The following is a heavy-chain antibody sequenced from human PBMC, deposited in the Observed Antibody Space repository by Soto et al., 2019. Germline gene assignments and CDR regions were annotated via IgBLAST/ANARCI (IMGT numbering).Heavy chain of an antibody. CDR1: GGSISSYY. CDR3: ARAIAAAAPFDY. J-gene: IGHJ4*02. Sequence: PSETLSLTCTVSGGSISSYYCSWIRQPPGKGLEWIGYIYYSGSTNYNPSLKSRVTISVDTSKNQFSLKLSSVTAADTAVYYCARAIAAAAPFDYWGQGTLVTVSS. V-gene: IGHV4-59*01. D-gene: IGHD6-13*01. CDR2: IYYSGST.